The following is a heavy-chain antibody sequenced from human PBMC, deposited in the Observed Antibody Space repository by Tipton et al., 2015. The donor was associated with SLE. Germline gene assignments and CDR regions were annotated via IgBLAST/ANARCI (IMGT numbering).Heavy chain of an antibody. J-gene: IGHJ2*01. V-gene: IGHV3-53*01. D-gene: IGHD6-13*01. CDR2: IYGGDYT. Sequence: SLRLSCAASGPTVSRKYMSWVRQAPGKGLECVSVIYGGDYTYYADSVKGRFTISRDNSNLYLQMNSLGAEDTAVYYCAGRGYSSSWSSFDVWGRGTLVTVSS. CDR1: GPTVSRKY. CDR3: AGRGYSSSWSSFDV.